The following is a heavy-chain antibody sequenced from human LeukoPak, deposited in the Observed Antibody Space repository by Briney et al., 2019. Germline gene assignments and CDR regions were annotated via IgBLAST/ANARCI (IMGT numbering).Heavy chain of an antibody. CDR2: MYYSGST. J-gene: IGHJ3*02. D-gene: IGHD3-22*01. CDR1: GGSISSSIHY. V-gene: IGHV4-39*07. Sequence: SETLSLTCAVSGGSISSSIHYWAWIRQPPGKGLEWIGSMYYSGSTYYNPSIKSRLTISLDRSKNQFSLKLSSVTAADTAVYYCARGATYYYDSSGYYQSSAFDIWGQGTMVTVSS. CDR3: ARGATYYYDSSGYYQSSAFDI.